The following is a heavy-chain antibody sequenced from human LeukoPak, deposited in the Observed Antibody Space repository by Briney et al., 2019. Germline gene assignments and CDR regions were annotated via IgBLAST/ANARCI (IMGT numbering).Heavy chain of an antibody. CDR3: AKDSAPLWPHLDY. Sequence: GGSPRLSCAASGFTFSSYGMHWVRQAPGKGLEWVAVISYDGSNKYYADSVKGRFTISRDNSKNTLYLQMNSLRAEDTAVYYCAKDSAPLWPHLDYWGQGTLVTVSS. J-gene: IGHJ4*02. CDR1: GFTFSSYG. V-gene: IGHV3-30*18. D-gene: IGHD2-21*01. CDR2: ISYDGSNK.